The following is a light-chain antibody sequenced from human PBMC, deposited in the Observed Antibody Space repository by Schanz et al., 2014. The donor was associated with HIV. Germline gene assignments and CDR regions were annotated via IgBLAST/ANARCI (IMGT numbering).Light chain of an antibody. CDR2: LEGSGSY. Sequence: QLVLTQSSSASVSLGSSVKLTCSLSSGHSIYTIAWHQQQPGKAPRYLMSLEGSGSYKKGSGVPDRFSGSSSGADRYLTISNLQSEDEAHYYCEAWDRNTRVFGGGTKVTVL. CDR3: EAWDRNTRV. CDR1: SGHSIYT. J-gene: IGLJ3*02. V-gene: IGLV4-60*03.